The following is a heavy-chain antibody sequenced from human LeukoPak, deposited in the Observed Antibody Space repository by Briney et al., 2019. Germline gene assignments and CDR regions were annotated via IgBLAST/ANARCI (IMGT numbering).Heavy chain of an antibody. CDR3: ARVRGYLSSYYFDY. D-gene: IGHD5-12*01. Sequence: SETLSLTCAVSGGSITSGPYSWSWLRQPPGKGLEWIGFIYYSGSTYYNPSLKSRVTISVDRSKNQFSLRLSSVTAADTAVYYCARVRGYLSSYYFDYWGQGTLVTVSS. J-gene: IGHJ4*02. CDR1: GGSITSGPYS. CDR2: IYYSGST. V-gene: IGHV4-30-2*01.